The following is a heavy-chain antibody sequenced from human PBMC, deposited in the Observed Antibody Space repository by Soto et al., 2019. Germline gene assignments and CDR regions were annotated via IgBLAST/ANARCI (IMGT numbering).Heavy chain of an antibody. V-gene: IGHV1-8*01. J-gene: IGHJ4*02. Sequence: QVQLVQSGAEVREPGASVKVSCKASGYSFTSLDINWVRQTPGQGLEWMGWMQPSSGRTGYAQKFQGSVTMTRDTSINTAYMELSSLTSDDTAFYYCARGVTAGVDYWGQGTLVTVSS. D-gene: IGHD1-26*01. CDR1: GYSFTSLD. CDR3: ARGVTAGVDY. CDR2: MQPSSGRT.